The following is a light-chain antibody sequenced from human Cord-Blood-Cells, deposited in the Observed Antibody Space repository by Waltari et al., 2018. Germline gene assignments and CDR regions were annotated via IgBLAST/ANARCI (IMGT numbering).Light chain of an antibody. CDR2: EVS. CDR3: SSYTSSSTDVV. CDR1: SRDVGGYHS. Sequence: QSALTPPASVSGSPGQSTTISCTGTSRDVGGYHSVSWYQQHPGKAPKLMIYEVSNRPSGVSNRFSGSKSGNTASLTISGLQAEDEADYYCSSYTSSSTDVVFGGGTKLTVL. J-gene: IGLJ2*01. V-gene: IGLV2-14*01.